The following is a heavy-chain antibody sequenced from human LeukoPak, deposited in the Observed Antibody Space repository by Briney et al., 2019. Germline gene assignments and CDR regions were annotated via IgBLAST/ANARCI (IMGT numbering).Heavy chain of an antibody. CDR1: GFTFNNYW. J-gene: IGHJ4*02. Sequence: TGGSLRLSCVASGFTFNNYWMDWVRQAPGKGLEWVASIKPDGSQKDYVDSVKGRFTISRDNSKNTLYLQMNSLRAEDTAVYYCAKHYGDYLNNFDYWGQGALVTVSS. CDR3: AKHYGDYLNNFDY. D-gene: IGHD4-17*01. V-gene: IGHV3-7*03. CDR2: IKPDGSQK.